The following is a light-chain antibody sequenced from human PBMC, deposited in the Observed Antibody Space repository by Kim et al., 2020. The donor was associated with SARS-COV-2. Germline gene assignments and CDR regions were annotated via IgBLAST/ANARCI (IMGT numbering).Light chain of an antibody. J-gene: IGKJ3*01. CDR3: QQYEAYSS. CDR2: DAS. Sequence: SASVGDSVTITCRASQNIATWMAWYQQRPGKAPKLLMYDASTLDGGVPSRFSGSGYGTECSLTISSLQPDDVATYYCQQYEAYSSFGPGTKVDIK. V-gene: IGKV1-5*01. CDR1: QNIATW.